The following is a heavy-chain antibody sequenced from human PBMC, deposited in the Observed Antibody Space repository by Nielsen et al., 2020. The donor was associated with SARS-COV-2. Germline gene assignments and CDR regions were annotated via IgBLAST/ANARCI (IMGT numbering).Heavy chain of an antibody. D-gene: IGHD3-16*01. CDR3: AACMSYYYYGMDV. J-gene: IGHJ6*02. CDR1: GGSISSSSYY. Sequence: SETLSLTCTVSGGSISSSSYYWGWIRQPPGKGLEWIGSIYHSGSTNYNPSLKSRVTISVDTSKNQFSLKLSSVTAADTAVYYCAACMSYYYYGMDVWGQGTTVTVSS. CDR2: IYHSGST. V-gene: IGHV4-39*07.